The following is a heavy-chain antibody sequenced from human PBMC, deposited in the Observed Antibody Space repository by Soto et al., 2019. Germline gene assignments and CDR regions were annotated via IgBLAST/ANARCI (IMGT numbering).Heavy chain of an antibody. CDR3: ARASTYDFWSGYYLDY. D-gene: IGHD3-3*01. CDR2: IYSGGST. Sequence: EVRLVETGGGLIQPGGSLRLSCAASGFTVSSNYMSWVRQAPGKGLEWVSVIYSGGSTYYADSVKGRFTISRDNSKNTLYLQMNSLRAEDTAVYYCARASTYDFWSGYYLDYWGQGTLVTVSS. V-gene: IGHV3-53*02. J-gene: IGHJ4*02. CDR1: GFTVSSNY.